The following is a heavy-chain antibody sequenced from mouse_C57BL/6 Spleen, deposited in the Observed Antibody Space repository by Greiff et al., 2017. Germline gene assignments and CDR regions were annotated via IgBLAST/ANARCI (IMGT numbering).Heavy chain of an antibody. CDR3: TSGNDDVRWFAY. J-gene: IGHJ3*01. CDR2: IDPSDGDT. D-gene: IGHD2-3*01. Sequence: QVQLQQPGAELVRPGASVKLSCKASGYTITDYYMHWVKQRPGQGLEWIGKIDPSDGDTEYPQKFQGKATMTVDTSSTTAYVQLSSLTSEDAAVYDCTSGNDDVRWFAYGGQGTLVTVSA. CDR1: GYTITDYY. V-gene: IGHV1-69*02.